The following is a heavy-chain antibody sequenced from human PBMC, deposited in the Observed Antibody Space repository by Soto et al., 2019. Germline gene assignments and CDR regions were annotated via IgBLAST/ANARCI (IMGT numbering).Heavy chain of an antibody. J-gene: IGHJ6*02. CDR1: GTIFSSYT. CDR2: IIPILGET. D-gene: IGHD3-16*01. CDR3: ARGLGGRMDD. Sequence: QVQLVQSGAEVKKPGSSVRVSCKASGTIFSSYTISWVRQAPGQGLEWMGRIIPILGETNSAQKFQGRVTLTGDKSRNTAYMELNSLRLEDTALYYCARGLGGRMDDWGQGTTVTVSS. V-gene: IGHV1-69*08.